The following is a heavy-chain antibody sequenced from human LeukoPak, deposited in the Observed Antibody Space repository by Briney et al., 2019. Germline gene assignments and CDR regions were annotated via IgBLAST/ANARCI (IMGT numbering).Heavy chain of an antibody. Sequence: GGSLRLSCAASGFTFSSYAMHWVRQAPGKGLEWVAVISYDGSNKYYADSVKGRFTISRDNSKNTLYLQMNSLRAEDTAVCYCARDDSTMADYWGQGTLVTVSS. CDR3: ARDDSTMADY. V-gene: IGHV3-30*04. CDR1: GFTFSSYA. J-gene: IGHJ4*02. D-gene: IGHD4/OR15-4a*01. CDR2: ISYDGSNK.